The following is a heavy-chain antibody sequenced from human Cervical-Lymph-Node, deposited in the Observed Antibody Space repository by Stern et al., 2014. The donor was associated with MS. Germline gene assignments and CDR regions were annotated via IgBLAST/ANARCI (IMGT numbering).Heavy chain of an antibody. CDR2: ISAYNGNT. CDR1: GYTFTSYG. D-gene: IGHD3-16*02. CDR3: ARDPSTHYDYVWGSYRHYYLDY. J-gene: IGHJ4*02. V-gene: IGHV1-18*01. Sequence: VQLVESGAEVKKPGASVKVSCKASGYTFTSYGISWVRQAPGQGLEWMGWISAYNGNTNYAQKLQGRVTMTTDTSTSTAYMELRSLRSDDTAVYYCARDPSTHYDYVWGSYRHYYLDYWGQGTLVTVSS.